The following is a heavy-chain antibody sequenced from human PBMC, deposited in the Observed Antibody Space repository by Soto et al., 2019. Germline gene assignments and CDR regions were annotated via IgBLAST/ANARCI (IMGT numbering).Heavy chain of an antibody. J-gene: IGHJ4*02. Sequence: QVQLQESGPGLVKPSETLSLTCTVSGGSINSYYWSWVRQSPEKGLEWIGDTYGSGSTNYNPSLKSRVTISVDTSKNHFSLSLTSVTAADTAVYYCAAAPRYWGQGTLVTVSS. V-gene: IGHV4-59*01. CDR2: TYGSGST. CDR1: GGSINSYY. CDR3: AAAPRY. D-gene: IGHD2-15*01.